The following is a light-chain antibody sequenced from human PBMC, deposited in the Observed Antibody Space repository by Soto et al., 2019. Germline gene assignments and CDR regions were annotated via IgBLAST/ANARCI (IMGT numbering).Light chain of an antibody. CDR2: RAS. CDR1: QTIYSN. Sequence: EIVLTQSPATLSLSPGERAPLSCRAGQTIYSNVAWYQQRPGQAPRLLIYRASTRATGVPARFSGSWSGTEFTLTISGLQSEDFALYYCQQYQNLWTFGQGTKVDIK. V-gene: IGKV3-15*01. J-gene: IGKJ1*01. CDR3: QQYQNLWT.